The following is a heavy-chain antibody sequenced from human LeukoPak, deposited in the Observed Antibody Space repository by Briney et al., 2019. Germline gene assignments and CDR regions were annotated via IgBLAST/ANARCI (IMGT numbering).Heavy chain of an antibody. CDR2: ITDSGGNT. J-gene: IGHJ3*02. CDR3: AKVQYYYDSSGLQGAFDI. Sequence: GGSLRLSCAASGFTFSTYAMSWVRQAPGKGLEWVSAITDSGGNTYYAAPVKGRFTISRDNSKNTLYLQMNSLRAEDTAVYYCAKVQYYYDSSGLQGAFDIWGQGTMVTVSS. V-gene: IGHV3-23*01. D-gene: IGHD3-22*01. CDR1: GFTFSTYA.